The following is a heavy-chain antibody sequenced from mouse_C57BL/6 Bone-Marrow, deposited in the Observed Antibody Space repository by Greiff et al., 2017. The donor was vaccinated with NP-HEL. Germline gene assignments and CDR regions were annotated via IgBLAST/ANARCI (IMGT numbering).Heavy chain of an antibody. CDR3: ARPYSNYRYYYAMDY. D-gene: IGHD2-5*01. J-gene: IGHJ4*01. CDR1: GYTFTSYW. Sequence: QVHVKQSGAELVKPGASVKLSCKASGYTFTSYWMHWVKQRPGQGLEWIGMIHPNSGSTNYNEKFKSKATLTVDKSSSTAYTQLSSLTSEDSAVYYCARPYSNYRYYYAMDYWGQGTSVTVSS. V-gene: IGHV1-64*01. CDR2: IHPNSGST.